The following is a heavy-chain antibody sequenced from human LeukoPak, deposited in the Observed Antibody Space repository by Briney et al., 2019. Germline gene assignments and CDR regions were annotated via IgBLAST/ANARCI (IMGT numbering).Heavy chain of an antibody. CDR2: VHLSGRT. CDR3: AREGGPYRPLDY. CDR1: GGSISSTNW. V-gene: IGHV4-4*02. J-gene: IGHJ4*02. Sequence: SETLSLTCGVPGGSISSTNWWTWVRQPPGEGLEWIGEVHLSGRTNYNPSLESRVTMSVDMSENHISLKLTSVTAADTAVYYCAREGGPYRPLDYSGQGTLVTVSS.